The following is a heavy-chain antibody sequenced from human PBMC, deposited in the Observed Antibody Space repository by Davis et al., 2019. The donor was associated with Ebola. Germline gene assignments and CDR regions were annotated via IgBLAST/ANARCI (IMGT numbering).Heavy chain of an antibody. J-gene: IGHJ6*04. CDR1: GASVSSGGYY. CDR2: IYYSGST. D-gene: IGHD5-12*01. CDR3: AREPLATGTDYYYGMDV. Sequence: MPSETLSLTCTVSGASVSSGGYYWNWIRQPPGKGLEWIGYIYYSGSTDYSPSLRGRVTISVDTSKNQFSLKLSSVTAADTAVYYCAREPLATGTDYYYGMDVWGKGTTVTVSS. V-gene: IGHV4-61*08.